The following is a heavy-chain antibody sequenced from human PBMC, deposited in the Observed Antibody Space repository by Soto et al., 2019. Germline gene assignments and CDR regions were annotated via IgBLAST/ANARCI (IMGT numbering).Heavy chain of an antibody. CDR1: GISVSSNY. Sequence: EVQLMESGGGLVQPGGSLRLSCAISGISVSSNYMSWVRQAPGKGLDWVSIIYSDGSTYYADSVRGRFTISRDNSKNTLYLQMNSLRAEDTAVYYCARDRGLLLSGWPLHYYDYWGRGTLVAVSS. V-gene: IGHV3-66*01. D-gene: IGHD6-19*01. J-gene: IGHJ4*02. CDR3: ARDRGLLLSGWPLHYYDY. CDR2: IYSDGST.